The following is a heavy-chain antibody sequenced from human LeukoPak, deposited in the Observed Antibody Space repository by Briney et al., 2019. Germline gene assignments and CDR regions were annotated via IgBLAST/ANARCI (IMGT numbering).Heavy chain of an antibody. D-gene: IGHD1/OR15-1a*01. J-gene: IGHJ4*02. CDR2: HSHSGSA. Sequence: PSETLSLTCTVSGASINSDTYYWGWIRQPPGKGLEWIGTHSHSGSAYYNPSLRSRITMSLDTSENQLSLRLYSVTAADTAIYYCARYQTGTMFAVWGQGTLVTISS. V-gene: IGHV4-39*07. CDR3: ARYQTGTMFAV. CDR1: GASINSDTYY.